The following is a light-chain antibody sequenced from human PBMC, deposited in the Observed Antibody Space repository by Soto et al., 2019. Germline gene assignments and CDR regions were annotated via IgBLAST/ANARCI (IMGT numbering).Light chain of an antibody. CDR2: DVS. V-gene: IGLV2-14*03. CDR1: SSDVGAYNY. J-gene: IGLJ1*01. CDR3: NSYTTSSTYV. Sequence: QSVLTQPASVSGSPEQSIAISCTGTSSDVGAYNYVSWYQQHPGKAPKLMIYDVSNRPSGVSNRFSGSKSGNTASLTISGLQAEDEADYYCNSYTTSSTYVFGTGTKLTLL.